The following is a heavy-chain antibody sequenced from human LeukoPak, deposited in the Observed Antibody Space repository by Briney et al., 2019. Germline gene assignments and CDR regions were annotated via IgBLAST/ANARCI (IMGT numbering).Heavy chain of an antibody. J-gene: IGHJ4*02. CDR3: ARGRGYSYGTPGDDF. D-gene: IGHD5-18*01. CDR2: ISSNGVST. CDR1: GFTFSNYA. V-gene: IGHV3-64*02. Sequence: GGSLRLSCAASGFTFSNYAMHWVRQAPGKGLEYVSAISSNGVSTYYGDSVKGRFTTSRDNSKNMLNLQMGSLRVEDMGVYYCARGRGYSYGTPGDDFWGQGTLVTVSS.